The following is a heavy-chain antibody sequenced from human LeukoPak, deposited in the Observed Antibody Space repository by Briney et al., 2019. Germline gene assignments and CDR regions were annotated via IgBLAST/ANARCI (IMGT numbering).Heavy chain of an antibody. Sequence: EASVKVSCKVSGYTFNSYAIHWVRQAPGQRLEWMGWINGGNGDTKYSQEFQGRVTITRDTSASTAYMDLSSLRSEDMAVYYCARVGTKNNYGPDYWGQGTLVTVSS. CDR1: GYTFNSYA. CDR2: INGGNGDT. CDR3: ARVGTKNNYGPDY. V-gene: IGHV1-3*03. D-gene: IGHD5-24*01. J-gene: IGHJ4*02.